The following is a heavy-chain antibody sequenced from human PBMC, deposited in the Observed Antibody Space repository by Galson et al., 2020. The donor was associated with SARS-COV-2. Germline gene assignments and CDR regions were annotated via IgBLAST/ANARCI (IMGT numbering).Heavy chain of an antibody. D-gene: IGHD3-22*01. CDR2: ISYDGSNK. CDR1: GFTFSIYA. J-gene: IGHJ4*02. V-gene: IGHV3-30-3*01. CDR3: AREPSHYYDRSGVFDY. Sequence: GGSLRLSCASTGFTFSIYAMHCVRQAPSKGLEWVAVISYDGSNKYYADSVKVRFYISRDNSKNTQYLKMNSLRAEDTAVYYCAREPSHYYDRSGVFDYWGQGTLVTVSS.